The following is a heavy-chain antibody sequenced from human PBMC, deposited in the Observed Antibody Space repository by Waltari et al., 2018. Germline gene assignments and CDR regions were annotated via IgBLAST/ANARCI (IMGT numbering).Heavy chain of an antibody. D-gene: IGHD6-13*01. V-gene: IGHV1-8*03. CDR2: VNPNSGNT. J-gene: IGHJ5*02. CDR3: ARSSSWGHWFDP. Sequence: QVQLVQSGAEVKKPGASVKVSCKASGYTFTSYDINWVRQATGQGLEWRGWVNPNSGNTGEAQKFQGRVTSTRNTSISTAYMELSSLRSEDTAVYYCARSSSWGHWFDPWGQGTLVTVSS. CDR1: GYTFTSYD.